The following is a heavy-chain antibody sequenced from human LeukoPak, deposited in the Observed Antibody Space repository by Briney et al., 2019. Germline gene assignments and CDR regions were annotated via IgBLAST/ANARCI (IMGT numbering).Heavy chain of an antibody. D-gene: IGHD6-13*01. Sequence: ASVKVSCKASEGTFSSYAISWVRQAPGQGLEWMGRIIPIFGIANYAQKFQGRVTITADKSTSTAYMELSSLRSEDTAVYYCASGEGYTGYWGQGTLVTVSS. CDR1: EGTFSSYA. CDR2: IIPIFGIA. J-gene: IGHJ4*02. V-gene: IGHV1-69*04. CDR3: ASGEGYTGY.